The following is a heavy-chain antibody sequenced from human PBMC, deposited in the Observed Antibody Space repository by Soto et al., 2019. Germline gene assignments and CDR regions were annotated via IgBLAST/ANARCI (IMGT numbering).Heavy chain of an antibody. CDR1: GGSISSSSYY. Sequence: PSETLSLTCTVSGGSISSSSYYWGWIRQPPGRGREWIGSIYYSGSTYYNPSLKSRVTISVDTSKNQFTLKLSSVTAADTAVYYCARHASEYSGSPGLGYWGQGTLVTVST. D-gene: IGHD1-26*01. CDR2: IYYSGST. V-gene: IGHV4-39*01. CDR3: ARHASEYSGSPGLGY. J-gene: IGHJ4*02.